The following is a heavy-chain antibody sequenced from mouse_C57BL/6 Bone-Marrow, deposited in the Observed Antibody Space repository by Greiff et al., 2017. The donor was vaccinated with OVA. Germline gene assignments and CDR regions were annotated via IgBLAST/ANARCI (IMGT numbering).Heavy chain of an antibody. CDR2: IDPSDSYT. J-gene: IGHJ4*01. CDR3: ARGDYYGIGYAMDY. V-gene: IGHV1-69*01. Sequence: QVQLQQPGAELVMPGASVKLSCKASGYTFTSYWMHWVKQRPGQGLEWIGEIDPSDSYTNYNQKFKGKSTLTVDESSSTAYMQLSSLTSEDSAVYYCARGDYYGIGYAMDYWGQGTSVTVSS. D-gene: IGHD1-1*01. CDR1: GYTFTSYW.